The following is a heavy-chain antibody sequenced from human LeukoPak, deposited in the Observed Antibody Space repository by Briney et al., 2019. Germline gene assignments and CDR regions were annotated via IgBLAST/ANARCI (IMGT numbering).Heavy chain of an antibody. CDR3: ARDDGVGTTLGFDH. D-gene: IGHD3-3*01. CDR2: IYTDGGT. J-gene: IGHJ5*02. CDR1: GFTVSTNY. Sequence: GGSLRLSCAGSGFTVSTNYMSWVRRAPGKGLEWVSAIYTDGGTYYADSVKGRFTISRDTSKNTLYLQMNSLTVEDTAVYYCARDDGVGTTLGFDHWGQGTLVTVSS. V-gene: IGHV3-66*01.